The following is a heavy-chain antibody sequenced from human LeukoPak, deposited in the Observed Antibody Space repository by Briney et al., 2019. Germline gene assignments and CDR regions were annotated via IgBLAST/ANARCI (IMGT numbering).Heavy chain of an antibody. CDR3: ARDLSSSWYDAFDI. CDR2: ISSSCSYI. V-gene: IGHV3-21*01. CDR1: GFTFSSYS. Sequence: GGSLRLSCAASGFTFSSYSMNWVRQAPGKGLEWVSSISSSCSYIYYADSVKGRFTISRDNAKNSLYLQMNSLRAEDTAVYYCARDLSSSWYDAFDIWGQGTMVTVSS. D-gene: IGHD6-13*01. J-gene: IGHJ3*02.